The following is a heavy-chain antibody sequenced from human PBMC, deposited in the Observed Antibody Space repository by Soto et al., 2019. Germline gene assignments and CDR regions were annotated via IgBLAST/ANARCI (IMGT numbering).Heavy chain of an antibody. V-gene: IGHV1-8*01. Sequence: ASVKVSCKASGYTFTSYDINWVRQATGQGLEWMGWMNPNSGNTGHAQKFQGRVTMTRNTSISTAYMELSSLRSEDTAVYYCARGITIFGVVTPGDYYYYMDVWGKGTTVTVSS. CDR3: ARGITIFGVVTPGDYYYYMDV. CDR1: GYTFTSYD. J-gene: IGHJ6*03. D-gene: IGHD3-3*01. CDR2: MNPNSGNT.